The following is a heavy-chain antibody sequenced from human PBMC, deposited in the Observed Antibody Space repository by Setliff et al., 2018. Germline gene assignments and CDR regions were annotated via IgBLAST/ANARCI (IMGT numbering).Heavy chain of an antibody. CDR3: ARAKVGAYFDY. Sequence: ASVKVSCKASGYTFISYDISWVRQAPGQGLEWMGWISIDDDKTKYAQKFQGRVTMTRDTSTSTVYMELSSLRSEDTAVYYCARAKVGAYFDYWGQGTLVTVS. V-gene: IGHV1-18*01. CDR1: GYTFISYD. CDR2: ISIDDDKT. D-gene: IGHD1-26*01. J-gene: IGHJ4*02.